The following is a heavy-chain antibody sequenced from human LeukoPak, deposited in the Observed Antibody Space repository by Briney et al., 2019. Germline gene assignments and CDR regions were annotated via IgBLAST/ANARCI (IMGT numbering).Heavy chain of an antibody. J-gene: IGHJ4*02. D-gene: IGHD3-22*01. CDR2: IGGSGVRT. Sequence: GGSLILSGAASGFTFSSYAMSWVRQAPGKGLEWVSGIGGSGVRTYYADSVKGHFTISRDNSKNTLYLQMNGLRAEDTAVYYCARDDDDSSGSYPHPFYFDFWGQRPAVTVSS. V-gene: IGHV3-23*01. CDR1: GFTFSSYA. CDR3: ARDDDDSSGSYPHPFYFDF.